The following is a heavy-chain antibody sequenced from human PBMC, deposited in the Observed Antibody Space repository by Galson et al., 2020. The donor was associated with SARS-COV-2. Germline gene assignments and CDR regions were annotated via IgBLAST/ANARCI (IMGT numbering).Heavy chain of an antibody. CDR2: IYYDGSGE. J-gene: IGHJ4*02. D-gene: IGHD2-21*02. CDR1: GFSVSNYG. CDR3: ARDGVPNCGRDCYWRQLDD. Sequence: GGSLRLSCTASGFSVSNYGMNWVRQAPGKGLEWVAVIYYDGSGEFYADSVKGRFTMSRDYSRNTVHLQMNSLRADDTAIYYCARDGVPNCGRDCYWRQLDDWGQGTLVTVSS. V-gene: IGHV3-33*01.